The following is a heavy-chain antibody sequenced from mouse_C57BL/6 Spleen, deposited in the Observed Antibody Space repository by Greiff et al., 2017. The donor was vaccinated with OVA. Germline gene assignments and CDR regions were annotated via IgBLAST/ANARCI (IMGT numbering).Heavy chain of an antibody. CDR1: GYTFTSYW. V-gene: IGHV1-53*01. CDR2: INPSNGGT. J-gene: IGHJ2*01. Sequence: QVQLQQPGTELVKPGASVKLSCKASGYTFTSYWMHWVKQRPGQGLEWIGNINPSNGGTNYNEKFKSKATLTVDTSSSTAYMQLSSLTSEDSAVYYCARYNYGSSYFDYWGQGTTLTVSS. D-gene: IGHD1-1*01. CDR3: ARYNYGSSYFDY.